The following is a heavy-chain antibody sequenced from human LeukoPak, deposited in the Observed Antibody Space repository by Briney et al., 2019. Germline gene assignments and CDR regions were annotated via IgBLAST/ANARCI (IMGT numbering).Heavy chain of an antibody. CDR1: GGSISSFF. CDR3: ARDLELERNRWNYFES. J-gene: IGHJ4*02. V-gene: IGHV4-59*01. D-gene: IGHD1-1*01. CDR2: IDYSGST. Sequence: SETLSLTCTVSGGSISSFFWSWIREPPGKGLEWLGCIDYSGSTQYNPSLKSRVTISVDTSKQQFSLKLSSVTAADTAVYYCARDLELERNRWNYFESWGQGTLVTVSS.